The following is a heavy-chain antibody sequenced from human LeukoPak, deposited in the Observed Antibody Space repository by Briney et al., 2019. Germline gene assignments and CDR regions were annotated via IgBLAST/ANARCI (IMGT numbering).Heavy chain of an antibody. CDR1: GGSFSGYH. CDR3: ARGRGGRIGYRMDV. V-gene: IGHV4-34*01. J-gene: IGHJ6*03. Sequence: SETMSLTCAVYGGSFSGYHWTWIRQSPGKGLEWIGDINPSGSTYYNPSLKSRVTISVDTSKNEFSLKLSSVTAEDTAVYYCARGRGGRIGYRMDVWAKGPRSPSP. D-gene: IGHD3-3*01. CDR2: INPSGST.